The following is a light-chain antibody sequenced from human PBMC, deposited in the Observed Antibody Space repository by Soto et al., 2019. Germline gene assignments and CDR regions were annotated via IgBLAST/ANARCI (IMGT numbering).Light chain of an antibody. CDR1: QDISNY. V-gene: IGKV1-33*01. Sequence: DSQMTQSPSSLSASVGDRVTITCQASQDISNYLNWYQQKPGKAPKLLIYDASNLETGVPSRFSGNGSGTHFTFAISSQQPQDIATYYGQQYDNHPHAFSGGTKVEIK. J-gene: IGKJ4*01. CDR3: QQYDNHPHA. CDR2: DAS.